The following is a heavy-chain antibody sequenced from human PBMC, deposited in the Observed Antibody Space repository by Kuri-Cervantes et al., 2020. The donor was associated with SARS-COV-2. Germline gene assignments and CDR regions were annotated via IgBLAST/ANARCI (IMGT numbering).Heavy chain of an antibody. CDR2: ISSSSSYI. V-gene: IGHV3-21*01. Sequence: LSLTCAASGFAFSNYGMHWVRQAPGKGLEWVSSISSSSSYIYYADSVKGRFTISRDNAKNSLYLQMNSLRAEDTAVYYCARLYYYDSWDYWGQGTLVTVSS. CDR3: ARLYYYDSWDY. J-gene: IGHJ4*02. D-gene: IGHD3-22*01. CDR1: GFAFSNYG.